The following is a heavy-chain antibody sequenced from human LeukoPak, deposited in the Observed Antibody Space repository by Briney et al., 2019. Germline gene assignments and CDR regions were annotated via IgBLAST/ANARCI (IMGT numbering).Heavy chain of an antibody. J-gene: IGHJ1*01. Sequence: GSLSFYSAASVFTFKTYWMGWVPQAPGQALEWLTNINQDGREKDYLYSGKVTFTISRDNAKNSLYLQMNSLRAEDTAVYYCARELVVGPAEYFQHWGQGTLVTVSS. CDR2: INQDGREK. CDR3: ARELVVGPAEYFQH. V-gene: IGHV3-7*01. CDR1: VFTFKTYW. D-gene: IGHD2-8*02.